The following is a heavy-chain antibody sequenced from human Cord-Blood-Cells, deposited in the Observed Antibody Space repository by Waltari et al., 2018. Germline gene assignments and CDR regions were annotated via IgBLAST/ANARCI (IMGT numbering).Heavy chain of an antibody. Sequence: QVQLVQSGAEVKKPGSSVKVSCKASGGTFSSYAISWGRQGPGQGLEWMGGIIPIFGTANCEQKFQGRVTITADESTSTAYMELSSLRSEDTAVYYCARPSQYCSSTSCYAFDIWGQGTMVTVSS. CDR1: GGTFSSYA. D-gene: IGHD2-2*01. CDR3: ARPSQYCSSTSCYAFDI. J-gene: IGHJ3*02. V-gene: IGHV1-69*01. CDR2: IIPIFGTA.